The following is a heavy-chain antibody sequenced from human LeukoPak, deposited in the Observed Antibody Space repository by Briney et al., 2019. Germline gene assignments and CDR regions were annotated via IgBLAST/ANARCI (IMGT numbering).Heavy chain of an antibody. CDR2: INSDGSST. CDR3: TRDRWSDAFDI. V-gene: IGHV3-74*01. D-gene: IGHD2-15*01. CDR1: GFTFSSYW. Sequence: GGSLRLSCAASGFTFSSYWMHWVRQAPGKGLVWASRINSDGSSTSYADSVKGRFTISRDNAKNTLYLQMNSLRAEDTAVYYCTRDRWSDAFDIWGQGAMVTVSS. J-gene: IGHJ3*02.